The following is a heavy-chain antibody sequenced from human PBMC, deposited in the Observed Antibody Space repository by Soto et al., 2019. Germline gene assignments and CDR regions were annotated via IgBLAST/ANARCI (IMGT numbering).Heavy chain of an antibody. CDR2: INHSGST. CDR1: GGSFSGYY. V-gene: IGHV4-34*01. D-gene: IGHD6-13*01. Sequence: QVQLQQWGAGLLKPSETLSLTCAVYGGSFSGYYWSWIRQPPGKGLEWIGEINHSGSTNYNPSLKRRVTISVDTAKNQFSLKLSSVTAADTAVYYCARGPLIAAAGTRDFDYWGQGTLVTVSS. CDR3: ARGPLIAAAGTRDFDY. J-gene: IGHJ4*02.